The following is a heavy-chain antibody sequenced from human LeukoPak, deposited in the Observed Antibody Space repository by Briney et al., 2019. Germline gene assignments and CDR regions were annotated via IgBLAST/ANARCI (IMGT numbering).Heavy chain of an antibody. CDR1: GFTFSSYA. V-gene: IGHV3-23*01. Sequence: GGSLRLSCAASGFTFSSYAMSWVRQAPGKGLEWVSAISGSGGSTYYADSVKGRFTISRDNSKNTLYLQMDSLRAEDTAVYYCANGGYDFWSGYYHYWGQGTLVTVSS. CDR2: ISGSGGST. CDR3: ANGGYDFWSGYYHY. D-gene: IGHD3-3*01. J-gene: IGHJ4*02.